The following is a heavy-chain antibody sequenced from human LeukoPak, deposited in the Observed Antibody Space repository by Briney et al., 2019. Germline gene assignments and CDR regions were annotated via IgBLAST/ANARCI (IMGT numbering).Heavy chain of an antibody. D-gene: IGHD6-19*01. J-gene: IGHJ3*02. Sequence: ASVKVSCKASGYTFTSYDINWVRQATGQGLEWMGWMNPNSGNTGYAQKFQGRVTMTRNTSISTAYMELSSLRSEDTAVYYCARTSDSSGWYGEDAFDIWGQGKMVTVSS. V-gene: IGHV1-8*01. CDR3: ARTSDSSGWYGEDAFDI. CDR2: MNPNSGNT. CDR1: GYTFTSYD.